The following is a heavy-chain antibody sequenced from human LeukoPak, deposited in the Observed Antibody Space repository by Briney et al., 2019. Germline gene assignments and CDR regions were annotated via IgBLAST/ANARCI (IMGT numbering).Heavy chain of an antibody. CDR2: IGTSGSYI. Sequence: GGSLRLSCAASGFAFSGDDMNWVRQAPGKGLEWVSFIGTSGSYIKYADSVKGRFTISRDNAKNSLYLQMNSLRAEDTAMYFCARDRAIDIRAYDIWGQGTMVTVSS. J-gene: IGHJ3*02. V-gene: IGHV3-21*01. D-gene: IGHD5-12*01. CDR1: GFAFSGDD. CDR3: ARDRAIDIRAYDI.